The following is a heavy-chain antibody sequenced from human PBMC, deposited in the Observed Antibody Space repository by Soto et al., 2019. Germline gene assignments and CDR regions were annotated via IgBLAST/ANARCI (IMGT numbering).Heavy chain of an antibody. CDR1: GFTFSSYA. J-gene: IGHJ4*02. V-gene: IGHV3-30-3*01. CDR2: ISYDGSNK. Sequence: GGSLRLSCAASGFTFSSYAMHWVRQAPGKGLEWVAVISYDGSNKYYADSVKGRFTISRDNSKNTLYLQMNSLRAEDTAVYYCAREPEWELLDYWGQGTLVTVSS. CDR3: AREPEWELLDY. D-gene: IGHD1-26*01.